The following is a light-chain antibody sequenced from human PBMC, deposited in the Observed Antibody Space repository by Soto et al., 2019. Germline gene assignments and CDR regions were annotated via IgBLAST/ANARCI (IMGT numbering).Light chain of an antibody. Sequence: EIVLTQSPGTLSLSPGERATLSCGASQSVSSTYLAWYQQKPGQAPRLPIYDTSNRATGIPDRFSGSGSGTDFTLTISRLEPEDFAVYYCQHYGRSPGLFTFGPGTKVDIK. CDR3: QHYGRSPGLFT. J-gene: IGKJ3*01. CDR2: DTS. CDR1: QSVSSTY. V-gene: IGKV3-20*01.